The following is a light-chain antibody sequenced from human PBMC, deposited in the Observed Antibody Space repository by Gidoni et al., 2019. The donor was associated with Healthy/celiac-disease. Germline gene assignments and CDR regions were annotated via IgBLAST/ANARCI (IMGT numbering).Light chain of an antibody. CDR1: QSVSSN. V-gene: IGKV3-15*01. J-gene: IGKJ2*01. Sequence: EIVMTQSPATLSVSPGERATLSCRASQSVSSNLAWYQQKPGQAPRLLIYGASTRAPGIPARFSGSGSGPEFTLTISSLQSEDFAVYYCQQYNNWPETFGQGTKLEIK. CDR3: QQYNNWPET. CDR2: GAS.